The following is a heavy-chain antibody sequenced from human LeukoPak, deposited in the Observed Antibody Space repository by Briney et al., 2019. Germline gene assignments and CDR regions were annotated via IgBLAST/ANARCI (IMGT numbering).Heavy chain of an antibody. D-gene: IGHD3-22*01. CDR2: IKGDGSDK. V-gene: IGHV3-7*01. CDR1: GFTFSSSW. Sequence: GGSLRLSCAASGFTFSSSWMTWVRQAPGKGLEWLANIKGDGSDKNYVDSVKGRFTISRDNAKNTLNLQMNSLRAEDTAVYYCARDLGQYYDTSDNWFDPWGQGTLVTVSS. CDR3: ARDLGQYYDTSDNWFDP. J-gene: IGHJ5*02.